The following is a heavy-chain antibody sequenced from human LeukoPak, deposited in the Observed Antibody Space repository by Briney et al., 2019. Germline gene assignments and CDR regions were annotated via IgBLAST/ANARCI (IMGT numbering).Heavy chain of an antibody. Sequence: SVKVSCKASGGTFRSYAISWVRQAPGQGLEWMGRIIPIFGTANYAQKFQGRVTITTDESTSTAYMELRSLRSEDAAVDYCSRGLELGEEGYYFDYWGQGTLVTVSS. CDR3: SRGLELGEEGYYFDY. J-gene: IGHJ4*02. V-gene: IGHV1-69*05. D-gene: IGHD1-7*01. CDR2: IIPIFGTA. CDR1: GGTFRSYA.